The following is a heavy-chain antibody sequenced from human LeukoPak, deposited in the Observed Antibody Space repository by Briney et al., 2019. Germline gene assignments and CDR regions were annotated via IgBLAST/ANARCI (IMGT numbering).Heavy chain of an antibody. D-gene: IGHD6-19*01. Sequence: GGSLRLSCAASGFTFSNSAMSWVRQAPGKGLEWCSTLSGSGITTYYADSVKGRFTISRDNSKNTLYLQMNSLRAEDTAVYYCAKGIYSSGWSYFDYWGHGTLVTVSS. J-gene: IGHJ4*01. CDR2: LSGSGITT. V-gene: IGHV3-23*01. CDR1: GFTFSNSA. CDR3: AKGIYSSGWSYFDY.